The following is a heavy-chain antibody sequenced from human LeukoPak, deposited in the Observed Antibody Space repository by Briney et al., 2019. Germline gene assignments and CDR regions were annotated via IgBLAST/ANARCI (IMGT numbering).Heavy chain of an antibody. Sequence: GGSLRLSCAASGFTFSSYWMSWVRQAPGKGLEWVANIKQDGSEKYYVDSVKGRFTISRDNAKNSLYLQMNSLRAENTAVYYCARGHTYYDILTGYKLIDYWGQGTLVTVSS. J-gene: IGHJ4*02. V-gene: IGHV3-7*01. CDR2: IKQDGSEK. D-gene: IGHD3-9*01. CDR3: ARGHTYYDILTGYKLIDY. CDR1: GFTFSSYW.